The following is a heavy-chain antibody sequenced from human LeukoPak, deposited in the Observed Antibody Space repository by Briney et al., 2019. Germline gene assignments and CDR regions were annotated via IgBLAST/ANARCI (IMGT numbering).Heavy chain of an antibody. CDR2: IYYSGST. CDR3: ARDRAYSSDYYYYYYMDV. CDR1: GGSISSSSYY. V-gene: IGHV4-39*02. D-gene: IGHD6-19*01. J-gene: IGHJ6*03. Sequence: PSETLSLTCTVSGGSISSSSYYWGWIRQPPGKGLEWIGSIYYSGSTYYNPSLKSRVTISVDTSKNQFSLKLSSVTAADTAVYYCARDRAYSSDYYYYYYMDVWGKGTTVTVSS.